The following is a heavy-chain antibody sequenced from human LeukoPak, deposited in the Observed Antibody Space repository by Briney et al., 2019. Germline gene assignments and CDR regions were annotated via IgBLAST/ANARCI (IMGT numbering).Heavy chain of an antibody. CDR3: ARDLILVVNPKPEYFQH. V-gene: IGHV1-2*02. D-gene: IGHD1-14*01. Sequence: ASVKASCKASGYSFTAYYIHWVRQAPGQGLEWMGWINPNSGGTNYAQKFQGRVTMTRDMSISTVYMELSRLRSDDTAVYYCARDLILVVNPKPEYFQHWGQGTLVTVSS. J-gene: IGHJ1*01. CDR1: GYSFTAYY. CDR2: INPNSGGT.